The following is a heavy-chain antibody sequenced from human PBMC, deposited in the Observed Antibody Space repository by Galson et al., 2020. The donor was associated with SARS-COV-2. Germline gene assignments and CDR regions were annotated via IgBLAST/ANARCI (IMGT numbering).Heavy chain of an antibody. V-gene: IGHV3-48*03. CDR2: ISSSGSTI. Sequence: GGSLILSCAASGFTFSSYEMNWVRQAPGKGLEWVSYISSSGSTIYYADSVKGRFTISRDNAKNSLYLQMNSLRAEDTAVYYCWADCSSTSCYEGVDYYYGMDVWGQGTTVTVSS. J-gene: IGHJ6*02. D-gene: IGHD2-2*01. CDR1: GFTFSSYE. CDR3: WADCSSTSCYEGVDYYYGMDV.